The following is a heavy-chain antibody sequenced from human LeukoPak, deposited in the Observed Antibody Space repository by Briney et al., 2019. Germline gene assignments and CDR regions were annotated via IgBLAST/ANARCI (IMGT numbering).Heavy chain of an antibody. V-gene: IGHV4-61*08. D-gene: IGHD5-12*01. Sequence: SETLSLTCTVSGGSISSGGYYGSWIRQPRGQGLEWNGYIYYSGSTNYNPSLKSRVTISVATSKNQSSLRLSPVTAADTAVYYCARSGYSGYDSNWFDPWGQGTLVTVSS. CDR3: ARSGYSGYDSNWFDP. CDR2: IYYSGST. CDR1: GGSISSGGYY. J-gene: IGHJ5*02.